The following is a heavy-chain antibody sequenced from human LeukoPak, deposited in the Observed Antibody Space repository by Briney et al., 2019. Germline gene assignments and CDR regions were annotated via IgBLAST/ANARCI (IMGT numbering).Heavy chain of an antibody. CDR1: GFTFDDYT. CDR3: ARVVYSSGSSPLDP. Sequence: GGSLRLSCAASGFTFDDYTMHWVRQAPGKGLEWVSLISWDGGSTYYADSVKGRFTISRDNSKNTLYLQMNSLRAEDTAVYYCARVVYSSGSSPLDPWGQGTLVTVSS. D-gene: IGHD6-19*01. J-gene: IGHJ5*02. CDR2: ISWDGGST. V-gene: IGHV3-43*01.